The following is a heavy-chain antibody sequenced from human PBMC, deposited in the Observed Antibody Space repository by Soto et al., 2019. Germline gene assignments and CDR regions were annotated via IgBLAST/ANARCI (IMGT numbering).Heavy chain of an antibody. CDR2: INHSGST. V-gene: IGHV4-34*01. CDR3: ARRMIAAPYYFDY. CDR1: GGSFSGYY. Sequence: SETLSLTCAVYGGSFSGYYWSWIRQPPGKGLEWIGEINHSGSTNYNPSLKSRVTISVDTSKNQFSLKLSSVTAADTAVYYCARRMIAAPYYFDYWGQGTLVTVSS. J-gene: IGHJ4*02. D-gene: IGHD6-6*01.